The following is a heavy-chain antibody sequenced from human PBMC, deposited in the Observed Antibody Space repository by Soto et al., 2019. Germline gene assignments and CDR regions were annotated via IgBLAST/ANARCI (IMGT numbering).Heavy chain of an antibody. CDR1: GYSFTSYW. J-gene: IGHJ3*02. CDR3: ERQGGSYSGYDAFDI. CDR2: IYPGDSDT. V-gene: IGHV5-51*01. D-gene: IGHD1-26*01. Sequence: PGESLKISCKGSGYSFTSYWIGWVRQMPGKGLEWMGIIYPGDSDTRYSPSFQGQVTISADKSLSTAYLQWSSLKASDTAMYYCERQGGSYSGYDAFDIWGQGTMVTVS.